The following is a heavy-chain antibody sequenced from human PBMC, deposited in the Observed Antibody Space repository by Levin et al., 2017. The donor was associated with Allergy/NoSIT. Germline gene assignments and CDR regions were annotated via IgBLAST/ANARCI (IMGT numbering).Heavy chain of an antibody. D-gene: IGHD6-13*01. CDR2: INHSGTT. CDR1: GGSVSSFY. CDR3: AGAFASAGTDSMSFYYYGVDV. J-gene: IGHJ6*02. Sequence: PSETLSLTCGVSGGSVSSFYWSWIRQAPGKGLEWIGEINHSGTTKYNPSLKSRVTISVDMSEKQISLRLNSVTAADTAVYYCAGAFASAGTDSMSFYYYGVDVWGQGTTVTVSS. V-gene: IGHV4-34*01.